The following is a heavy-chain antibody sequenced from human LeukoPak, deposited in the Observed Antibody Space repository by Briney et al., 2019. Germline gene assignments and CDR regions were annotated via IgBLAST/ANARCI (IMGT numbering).Heavy chain of an antibody. CDR3: AKDPSFRPGYFDY. CDR2: IRYDGSNK. J-gene: IGHJ4*02. Sequence: GGSLRLSCAASGFTFSSYGMPWVRQAPGEGLEWVAFIRYDGSNKYYADSVKGRFTISRDNSKNTLYLQMNSLRAEDTAVYYCAKDPSFRPGYFDYWGQGTLVTVSS. CDR1: GFTFSSYG. V-gene: IGHV3-30*02.